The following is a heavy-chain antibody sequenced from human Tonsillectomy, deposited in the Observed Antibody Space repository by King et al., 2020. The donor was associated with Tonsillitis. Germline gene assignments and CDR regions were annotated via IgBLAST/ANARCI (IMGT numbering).Heavy chain of an antibody. V-gene: IGHV5-51*03. CDR3: ARRATYYSFWSGSYYMDV. D-gene: IGHD3-3*01. J-gene: IGHJ6*03. Sequence: QLVQSGAEVRMPGESLKISCQGSGYTFATYFIAWVRQMPGRGLEWMGIIYAGDSSVRYSPSFRGQVTISADKSINSAFLQWGSLKASDSATYYCARRATYYSFWSGSYYMDVWGKGTTVTVSS. CDR1: GYTFATYF. CDR2: IYAGDSSV.